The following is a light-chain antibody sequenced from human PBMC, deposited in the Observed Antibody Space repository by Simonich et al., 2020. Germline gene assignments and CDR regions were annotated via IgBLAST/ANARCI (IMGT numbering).Light chain of an antibody. V-gene: IGLV2-14*01. Sequence: QSALTQPASVSGSPGQSITISCTGTSSDVGGYNYVSWYQQHPGKAPKLMIYDVSKRRAGVSNRFSGSKSGNTASLTISGLQAEDEAEYYCSSYTSSSTWVFGGGTKLTVL. CDR3: SSYTSSSTWV. CDR1: SSDVGGYNY. J-gene: IGLJ3*02. CDR2: DVS.